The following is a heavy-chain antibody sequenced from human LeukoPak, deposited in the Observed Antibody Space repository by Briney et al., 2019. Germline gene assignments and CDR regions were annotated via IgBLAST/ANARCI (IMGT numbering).Heavy chain of an antibody. CDR3: AKVPIAGAPHPFDY. J-gene: IGHJ4*02. Sequence: GGSLRLSCADSGFTFSSYSMNWVRQAPGKGLEWVSSISSSSDYIYYADSVKGRFTISRDNAKNSLYLQMDSLRAEDTAVYYCAKVPIAGAPHPFDYWGQGTLVTVSS. D-gene: IGHD3-16*01. CDR2: ISSSSDYI. CDR1: GFTFSSYS. V-gene: IGHV3-21*04.